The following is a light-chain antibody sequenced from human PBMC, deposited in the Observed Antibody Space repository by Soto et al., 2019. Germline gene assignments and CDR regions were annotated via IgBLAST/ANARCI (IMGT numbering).Light chain of an antibody. V-gene: IGKV1-5*01. Sequence: DIPMTQSPSTLSASVGDRVTITCRASQSIGSWLAWYQQKPGKAPNLLIYAASSLQSGVPSRFSGSGSGTDFTLTISSLQRDDFAIYYCQQYNPYSRTFGQWTKVEVK. CDR3: QQYNPYSRT. J-gene: IGKJ1*01. CDR1: QSIGSW. CDR2: AAS.